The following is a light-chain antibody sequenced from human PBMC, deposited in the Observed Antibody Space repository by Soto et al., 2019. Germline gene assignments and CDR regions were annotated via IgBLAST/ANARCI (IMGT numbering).Light chain of an antibody. J-gene: IGLJ3*02. CDR3: SSYTRSSTLV. CDR1: SSDVGGYNY. CDR2: DVN. Sequence: QSALTQPASVSGSPGQSITISCTGTSSDVGGYNYVSWYQQHPGKAPKLMTYDVNNRPSGVSNRFSASKSGNTASLTISGLQAEDEADYYCSSYTRSSTLVFGGGTKLTVL. V-gene: IGLV2-14*03.